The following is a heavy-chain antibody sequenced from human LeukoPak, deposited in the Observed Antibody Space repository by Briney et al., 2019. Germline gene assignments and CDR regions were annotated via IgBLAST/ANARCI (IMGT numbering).Heavy chain of an antibody. Sequence: ASVKVSCKASGYTFTGYSMHWVRQASGQGLEWMGWINPNSGGTNYEKKFQGRVTMTRDTSISTAYMELSRLRSDDAAVYYCARDPPRASSSSRNGFDPWGQGTLVTVSS. V-gene: IGHV1-2*02. D-gene: IGHD6-6*01. CDR2: INPNSGGT. CDR3: ARDPPRASSSSRNGFDP. CDR1: GYTFTGYS. J-gene: IGHJ5*02.